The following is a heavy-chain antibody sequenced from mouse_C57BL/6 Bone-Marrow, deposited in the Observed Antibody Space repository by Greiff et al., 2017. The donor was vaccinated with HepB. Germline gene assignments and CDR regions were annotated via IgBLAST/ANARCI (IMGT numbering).Heavy chain of an antibody. CDR2: IYPGDGDT. Sequence: VQLQQPGPELVKPGASVKMSCKASGYAFSSSWMNWVKQRPGQGLEWIGRIYPGDGDTNYNEKFKVKATLTADKSSSTADMQLSSLTSEDSAVYSCARSEIYYDYDDAMDYWGQGTSVTVSS. CDR1: GYAFSSSW. J-gene: IGHJ4*01. D-gene: IGHD2-4*01. CDR3: ARSEIYYDYDDAMDY. V-gene: IGHV1-82*01.